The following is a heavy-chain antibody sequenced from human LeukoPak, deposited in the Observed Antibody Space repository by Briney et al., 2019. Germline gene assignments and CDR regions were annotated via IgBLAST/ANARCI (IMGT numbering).Heavy chain of an antibody. D-gene: IGHD6-25*01. V-gene: IGHV3-53*01. Sequence: PSETLSLTCTVSGGSINSYYWSWIRQPPGKGLEWVSVIYSGGSTYYADSVKGRFTISRDNSKNTLYLQMNSLRAEDTAVYYCARGTDGYPADYWGQGTLVTVSS. CDR2: IYSGGST. J-gene: IGHJ4*02. CDR1: GGSINSYY. CDR3: ARGTDGYPADY.